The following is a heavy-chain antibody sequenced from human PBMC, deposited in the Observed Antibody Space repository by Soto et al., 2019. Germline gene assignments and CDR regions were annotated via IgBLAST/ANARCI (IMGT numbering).Heavy chain of an antibody. J-gene: IGHJ3*01. Sequence: SETLSLTCTVSGASVNDYYWNWVRQPLGKGLEWIGFIHYTGSRIFNPSLQSRVTMSVDVSQNQFSLRLTSVTAADTAIYYCAGGGRSGVKAFDFCG. V-gene: IGHV4-59*02. CDR3: AGGGRSGVKAFDF. CDR1: GASVNDYY. CDR2: IHYTGSR.